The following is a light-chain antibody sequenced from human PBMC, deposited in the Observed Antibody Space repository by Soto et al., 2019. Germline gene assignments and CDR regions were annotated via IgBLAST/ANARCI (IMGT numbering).Light chain of an antibody. Sequence: QSVLTQSPSASASLGASVKLTCTLSSGHSSYAIAWHQQQPEKGPRYLMKLNSDGSHSKGDGIPDRFSGSSSGAERYPTISSLQSADEADYYCQTWGTGIHYVFGTGTKLTVL. CDR3: QTWGTGIHYV. CDR2: LNSDGSH. J-gene: IGLJ1*01. V-gene: IGLV4-69*01. CDR1: SGHSSYA.